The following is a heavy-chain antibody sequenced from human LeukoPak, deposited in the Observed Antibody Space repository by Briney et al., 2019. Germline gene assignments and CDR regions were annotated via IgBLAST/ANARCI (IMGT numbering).Heavy chain of an antibody. CDR1: GYTFTSYG. Sequence: GASVKVSFKASGYTFTSYGISWVRQAPGQGLEWMGWISAYNGNTNYAQKLQGRVTMTTDTSTSTAYMELRSLRSDDTAVYYCARQYSSSWVQNYYYYGMDVWGQGTTVTVSS. CDR3: ARQYSSSWVQNYYYYGMDV. J-gene: IGHJ6*02. V-gene: IGHV1-18*01. CDR2: ISAYNGNT. D-gene: IGHD6-13*01.